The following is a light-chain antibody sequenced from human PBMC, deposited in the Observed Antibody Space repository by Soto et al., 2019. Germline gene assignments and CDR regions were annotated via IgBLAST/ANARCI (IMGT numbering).Light chain of an antibody. CDR1: SSGIGGYKY. Sequence: QSALTQPASVSGSLRQSITISCTGTSSGIGGYKYVSWYQQHPGKAPKLIIFEVSNRPSGVSDRFSGSNSGNTASLTISGLQAEDEADYYCTSYSRYRVLVFGGGTKVTVL. CDR2: EVS. J-gene: IGLJ3*02. CDR3: TSYSRYRVLV. V-gene: IGLV2-14*01.